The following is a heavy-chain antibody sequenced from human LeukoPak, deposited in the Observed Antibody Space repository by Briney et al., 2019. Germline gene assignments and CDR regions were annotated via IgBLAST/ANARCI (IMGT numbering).Heavy chain of an antibody. D-gene: IGHD3-3*01. CDR1: GFPFSSYA. CDR3: AKGSGRFLEWGNLDY. CDR2: ISGSGGST. Sequence: GSLRLSCAASGFPFSSYAMSWVRQAPGKGLEWVSAISGSGGSTYYADSVKGRFTISRDNSKNTLYLQMNSLRAEDTAVYYCAKGSGRFLEWGNLDYWGQGTLVTVSS. J-gene: IGHJ4*02. V-gene: IGHV3-23*01.